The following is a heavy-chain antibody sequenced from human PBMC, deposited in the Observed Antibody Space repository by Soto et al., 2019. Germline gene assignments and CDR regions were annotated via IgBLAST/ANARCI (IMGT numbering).Heavy chain of an antibody. V-gene: IGHV1-46*01. CDR1: GYTFTSYY. J-gene: IGHJ4*02. Sequence: ASVKVSCKASGYTFTSYYMHWVRQDPGQGLEWMGIINPSGGSTSYAQKFQGRVTMTRDTSTSTVYMELSSLRSEDTVVYYCARAGAAAGHGFDYWGQGTLVTVSS. D-gene: IGHD6-13*01. CDR3: ARAGAAAGHGFDY. CDR2: INPSGGST.